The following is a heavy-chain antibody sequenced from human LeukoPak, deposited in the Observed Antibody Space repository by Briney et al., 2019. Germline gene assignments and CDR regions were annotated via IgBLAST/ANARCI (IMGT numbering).Heavy chain of an antibody. Sequence: PSQTLSLTCTVSGGSHSSGGYYWSWIRQHPGKGLEWIVYIYYSGSTYYNPSLKSRVTISVDTSKNQFSLKLSSVTAADTAVYYCARAGVGSYGDYWVYWGQGTLVTVSS. J-gene: IGHJ4*02. D-gene: IGHD3-10*01. V-gene: IGHV4-30-4*08. CDR3: ARAGVGSYGDYWVY. CDR1: GGSHSSGGYY. CDR2: IYYSGST.